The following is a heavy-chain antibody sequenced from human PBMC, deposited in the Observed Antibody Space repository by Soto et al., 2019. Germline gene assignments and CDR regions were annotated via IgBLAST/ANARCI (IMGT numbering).Heavy chain of an antibody. CDR3: ERGRGTMIVVAAFDY. Sequence: PGGSLRLSCAASGFTFSSYSMNWVRQAPGKGLEWVSSISSSSSYIYYADSVKGRFTIPRDNAKNSLYLQMNSLRAEDTAVYYCERGRGTMIVVAAFDYWGQGTLVTVSS. CDR1: GFTFSSYS. V-gene: IGHV3-21*01. D-gene: IGHD3-22*01. CDR2: ISSSSSYI. J-gene: IGHJ4*02.